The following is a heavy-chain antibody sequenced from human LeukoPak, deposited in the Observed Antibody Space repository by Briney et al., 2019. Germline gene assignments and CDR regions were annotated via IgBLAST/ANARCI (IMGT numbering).Heavy chain of an antibody. CDR3: ARDPGPQKYSSSWYPPPSHYYYYYYGMDV. D-gene: IGHD6-13*01. Sequence: SVKVSCNASGGTFSSYAISWVRQAPGQGLEWMGRIIPILGVANYAQKFQGRVTITADKSTSTAYMELSSLRAEDTAVYYCARDPGPQKYSSSWYPPPSHYYYYYYGMDVWGQGTTVTVSS. V-gene: IGHV1-69*04. J-gene: IGHJ6*02. CDR1: GGTFSSYA. CDR2: IIPILGVA.